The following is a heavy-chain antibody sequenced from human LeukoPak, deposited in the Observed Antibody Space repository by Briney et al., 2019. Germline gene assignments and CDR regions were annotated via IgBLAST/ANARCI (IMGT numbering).Heavy chain of an antibody. CDR1: GYTFTSYG. D-gene: IGHD3-3*01. CDR3: ARGGSDYDFWSGYTNFQH. J-gene: IGHJ1*01. Sequence: ASVKVSCKASGYTFTSYGISWVRQAPGQGLEWMGWISAYNGNTNYAQKLQGRVTMTTDTSTSTAYMELRSLRSDDTAVYYCARGGSDYDFWSGYTNFQHWGQGTLVTVSS. V-gene: IGHV1-18*01. CDR2: ISAYNGNT.